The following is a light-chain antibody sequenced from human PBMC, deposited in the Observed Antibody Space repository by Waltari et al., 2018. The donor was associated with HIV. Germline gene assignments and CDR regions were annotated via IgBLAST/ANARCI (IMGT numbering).Light chain of an antibody. Sequence: NFMLTHPPSVSESPGKTVTISCTRSSGDIGSNYVQWYQQRPGSSPTSVIYENNKRPSGVPHRFSGSIDRSSNSASLTISGLMTEDEADYYCQSYDTNYYVVFGGGTKLTVL. CDR3: QSYDTNYYVV. J-gene: IGLJ2*01. CDR1: SGDIGSNY. V-gene: IGLV6-57*01. CDR2: ENN.